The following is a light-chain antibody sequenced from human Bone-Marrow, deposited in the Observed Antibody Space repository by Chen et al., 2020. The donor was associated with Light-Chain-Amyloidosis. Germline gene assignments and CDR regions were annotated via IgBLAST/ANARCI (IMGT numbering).Light chain of an antibody. CDR1: SSDVGGDNH. CDR2: EGT. V-gene: IGLV2-14*01. CDR3: SSYTSTNTLV. J-gene: IGLJ1*01. Sequence: QSALTPPAYVSGAPGPSITISCPGTSSDVGGDNHVSWYQQHPAKAPKLMIYEGTKRPSCVPDRFSSSKSDNTSSLTIAGLQTEDEADYYCSSYTSTNTLVFGSETRVTVL.